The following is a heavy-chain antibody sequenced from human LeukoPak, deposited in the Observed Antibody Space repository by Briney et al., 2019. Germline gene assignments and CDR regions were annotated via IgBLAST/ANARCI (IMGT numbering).Heavy chain of an antibody. CDR3: ARGGYGDRIDY. J-gene: IGHJ4*02. Sequence: ASVKASCKASGYTFIRYYMHWVRQAPGQGLERMGIINPSGGSTSYAQKFQGRVTMTRDTSTSTVYMELSRLRSEDTAVYYCARGGYGDRIDYWGQGTLVSVSS. CDR2: INPSGGST. CDR1: GYTFIRYY. V-gene: IGHV1-46*01. D-gene: IGHD4-17*01.